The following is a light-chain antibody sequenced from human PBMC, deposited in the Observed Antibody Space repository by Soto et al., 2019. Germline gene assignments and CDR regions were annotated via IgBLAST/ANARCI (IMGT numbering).Light chain of an antibody. CDR3: GSYSSTDTPFV. CDR2: EVT. J-gene: IGLJ1*01. V-gene: IGLV2-14*01. Sequence: QSVLAQPSSVSGSPGQSITISCTGTSTDVGGYNCVSWYQHHSGKAPKLLIYEVTNRPSGISDRFSGSKSVNTASLTISGLQAEDESDYYCGSYSSTDTPFVFGTGTKVTVL. CDR1: STDVGGYNC.